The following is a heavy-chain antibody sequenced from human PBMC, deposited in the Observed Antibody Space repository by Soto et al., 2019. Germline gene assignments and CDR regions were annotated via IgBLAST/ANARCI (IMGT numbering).Heavy chain of an antibody. Sequence: PGGSLRLSCAASGLTFIRYAMSWWRKAPGKGLEWVSAISGSGGSTYYADSVKGRFTISRDNSKNTLYLQMNSLRAEDTAVYYCAKDWRDSSSWFRRNYYYGMDVWGQGTTVTVSS. V-gene: IGHV3-23*01. D-gene: IGHD6-13*01. CDR2: ISGSGGST. CDR1: GLTFIRYA. J-gene: IGHJ6*02. CDR3: AKDWRDSSSWFRRNYYYGMDV.